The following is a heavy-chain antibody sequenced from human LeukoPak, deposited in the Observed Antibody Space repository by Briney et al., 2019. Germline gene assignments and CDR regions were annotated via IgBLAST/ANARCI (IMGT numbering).Heavy chain of an antibody. CDR3: ARHGDYYYGSGSYLNWFDP. J-gene: IGHJ5*02. CDR2: IYYSGST. Sequence: SETLSLTCTVSGGSISSSSHYWGWIRQPPGKGLEWIGSIYYSGSTYYNPSLKSRVTISVDTSKNQFSLKLSSVTAADTAVYYCARHGDYYYGSGSYLNWFDPWGQGTLVTVSS. V-gene: IGHV4-39*01. CDR1: GGSISSSSHY. D-gene: IGHD3-10*01.